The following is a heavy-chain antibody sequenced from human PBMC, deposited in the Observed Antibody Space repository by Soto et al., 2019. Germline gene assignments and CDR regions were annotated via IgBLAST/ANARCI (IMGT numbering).Heavy chain of an antibody. D-gene: IGHD6-13*01. V-gene: IGHV4-59*01. CDR3: ARYIADFDY. J-gene: IGHJ4*02. CDR2: IYYSGST. CDR1: GGAISSYY. Sequence: PSEILSLTCTVSGGAISSYYWSWIRQPPGKGLEWIGYIYYSGSTNYNPSLKSRVTISVDTSKNQFSLKLSSVTAADTAVYYCARYIADFDYWGQGTLVTVSS.